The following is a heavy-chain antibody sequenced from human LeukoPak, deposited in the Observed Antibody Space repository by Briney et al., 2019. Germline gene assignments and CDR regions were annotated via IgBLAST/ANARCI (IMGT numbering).Heavy chain of an antibody. CDR1: GFTFSNYW. CDR3: ALAVVVVAPFDY. D-gene: IGHD2-15*01. V-gene: IGHV3-7*01. CDR2: IKQDGSEK. Sequence: GGSLRLSCAASGFTFSNYWMNWVRQAPGKGLEWVANIKQDGSEKYYVDSVKGRFTISRDNAKNSLYLQMNSLRAEDTAVYYCALAVVVVAPFDYWGQGTLVTVSS. J-gene: IGHJ4*02.